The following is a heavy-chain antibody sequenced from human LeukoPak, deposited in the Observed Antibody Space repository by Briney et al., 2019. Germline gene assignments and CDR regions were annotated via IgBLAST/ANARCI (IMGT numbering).Heavy chain of an antibody. CDR1: GDTFSSYA. D-gene: IGHD5-24*01. J-gene: IGHJ4*02. V-gene: IGHV1-69*06. Sequence: SVKVSCKASGDTFSSYAISWVRQAPGQGPEWMGGIIPIFGSPNYAQRFQGRVTITADKSTSTAYMELSSLTYEDTAVYYCARDVPVEMTVSGYFDFWGQGTLVTVSS. CDR3: ARDVPVEMTVSGYFDF. CDR2: IIPIFGSP.